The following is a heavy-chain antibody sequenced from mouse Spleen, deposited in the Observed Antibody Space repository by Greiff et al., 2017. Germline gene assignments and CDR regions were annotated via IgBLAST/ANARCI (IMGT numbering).Heavy chain of an antibody. V-gene: IGHV14-1*01. CDR3: TTYDYDDGDGPWFAY. CDR2: IDPEDGDT. J-gene: IGHJ3*01. D-gene: IGHD2-4*01. Sequence: EVQLQQSGAELVRPGASVKLSCTASGFNIKDYYMHWVKQRPEQGLEWIGRIDPEDGDTEYAPKFQGKATMTADTSSNTAYLQLSSLTSEDTAVYYCTTYDYDDGDGPWFAYWGQGTLVTVSA. CDR1: GFNIKDYY.